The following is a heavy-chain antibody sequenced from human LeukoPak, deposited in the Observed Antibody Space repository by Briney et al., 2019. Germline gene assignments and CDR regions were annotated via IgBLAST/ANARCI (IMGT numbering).Heavy chain of an antibody. Sequence: PQTLSLTCTVSGGSISSGDYYWSWIRQPPGKGLEWIAYMYYSGSTYYNPSLKSRVTMSADTSKNQLSLKLSSVTAADTAVYYCARPYYYDSRIDPWGQGILVTVSS. D-gene: IGHD3-22*01. V-gene: IGHV4-30-4*01. J-gene: IGHJ5*02. CDR2: MYYSGST. CDR3: ARPYYYDSRIDP. CDR1: GGSISSGDYY.